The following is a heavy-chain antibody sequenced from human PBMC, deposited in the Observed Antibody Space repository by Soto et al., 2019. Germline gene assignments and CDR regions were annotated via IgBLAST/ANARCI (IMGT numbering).Heavy chain of an antibody. CDR3: ARVWQQLDLGMDV. CDR2: IYYSGST. CDR1: GGSISSGDYY. D-gene: IGHD6-13*01. Sequence: SETLSLTCTVSGGSISSGDYYWSWIRQPPGKGLEWIGYIYYSGSTYYNPSLKSRVTISVDTSKNQFSLKLSSVTAADTAVYYCARVWQQLDLGMDVWGQGTTGTVS. J-gene: IGHJ6*02. V-gene: IGHV4-30-4*01.